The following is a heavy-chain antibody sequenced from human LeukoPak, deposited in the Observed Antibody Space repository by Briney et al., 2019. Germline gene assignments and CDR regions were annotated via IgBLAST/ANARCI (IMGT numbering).Heavy chain of an antibody. V-gene: IGHV1-46*01. Sequence: ASAKVSCKASGYTFTSYYMHWVRQAPGQGLEWMGIINPSGGSTSYAQKFQGRVTMTRDMSTSTVYMELSSLRSEDTAVYYCARVNGGGSDAFDIWGQGTMVTVSS. J-gene: IGHJ3*02. CDR1: GYTFTSYY. CDR2: INPSGGST. D-gene: IGHD2-15*01. CDR3: ARVNGGGSDAFDI.